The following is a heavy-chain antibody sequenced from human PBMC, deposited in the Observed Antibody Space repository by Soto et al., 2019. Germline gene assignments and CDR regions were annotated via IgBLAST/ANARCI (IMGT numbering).Heavy chain of an antibody. Sequence: PSETLSLTCAVYCGSFSGYYWSWIRQPPGKGLEWIGEINHSGSTNYNPSLKSRVTISVDTSKNQFSLKLSSVTAADTAVYYCAGWYSSSSYYFDYWGQGTLVTVSS. V-gene: IGHV4-34*01. CDR2: INHSGST. J-gene: IGHJ4*02. CDR1: CGSFSGYY. CDR3: AGWYSSSSYYFDY. D-gene: IGHD6-13*01.